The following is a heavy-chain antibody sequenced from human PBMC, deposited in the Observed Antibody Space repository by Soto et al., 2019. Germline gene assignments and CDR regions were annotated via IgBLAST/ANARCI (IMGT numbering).Heavy chain of an antibody. CDR2: IYYSGST. CDR1: GGSISSGGYY. J-gene: IGHJ4*02. Sequence: SETLSLTCTVSGGSISSGGYYWSWIRQHPGKGLEWIGYIYYSGSTNYNPSLKSRVTISVDTSKNQFSLKLSSVTAADTAVYYCARDSDGRFDYWGQGTLVTVSS. CDR3: ARDSDGRFDY. V-gene: IGHV4-61*08. D-gene: IGHD3-10*01.